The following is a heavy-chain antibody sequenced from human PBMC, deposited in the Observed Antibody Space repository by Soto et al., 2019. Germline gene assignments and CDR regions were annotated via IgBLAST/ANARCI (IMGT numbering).Heavy chain of an antibody. CDR2: IWYDGSNK. CDR1: GFTFSSYG. Sequence: GGSLRLSCAASGFTFSSYGMHWGRQAPGKGLEWVAVIWYDGSNKYYADSVKGRFTISRDNSKNTLYLQMNSLRAEDTAVYYCARDHHPRYYDFWSGYAGWFDPWGQGTLVTVSS. D-gene: IGHD3-3*01. J-gene: IGHJ5*02. CDR3: ARDHHPRYYDFWSGYAGWFDP. V-gene: IGHV3-33*01.